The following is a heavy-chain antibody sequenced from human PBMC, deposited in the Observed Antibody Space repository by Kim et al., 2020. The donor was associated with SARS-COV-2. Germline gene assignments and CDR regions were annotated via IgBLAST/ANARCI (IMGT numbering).Heavy chain of an antibody. Sequence: GGSLRLSCAASGFTFSSYSMNWVRQAPGKGLEWVSSISSSSSYIYYADSVKGRFTISRDNAKNSLYPQMNSLRAEDTAVYYCARGRGHSSGYYYVYYYYYGMDVWGQGTTVTVSS. V-gene: IGHV3-21*01. CDR2: ISSSSSYI. D-gene: IGHD3-22*01. J-gene: IGHJ6*02. CDR1: GFTFSSYS. CDR3: ARGRGHSSGYYYVYYYYYGMDV.